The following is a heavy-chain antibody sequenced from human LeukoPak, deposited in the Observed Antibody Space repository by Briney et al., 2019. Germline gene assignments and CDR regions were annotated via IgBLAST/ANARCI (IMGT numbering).Heavy chain of an antibody. V-gene: IGHV4-38-2*02. CDR2: IYHSGST. D-gene: IGHD6-19*01. CDR1: GYSISSGYY. J-gene: IGHJ6*03. CDR3: ARDTTYSSGWYVLYYMDV. Sequence: SETLSLTCTVSGYSISSGYYWGWIRQPPGKGLEWIGSIYHSGSTYYNPSLKSRVTISVDTSKNQFSLKLSSVTAADTAVHYCARDTTYSSGWYVLYYMDVWGKGTTVTVSS.